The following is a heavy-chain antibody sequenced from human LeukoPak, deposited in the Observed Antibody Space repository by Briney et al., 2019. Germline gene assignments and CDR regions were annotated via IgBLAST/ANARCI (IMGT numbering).Heavy chain of an antibody. CDR2: IRQDGSEK. CDR1: GFTFSSYE. J-gene: IGHJ3*02. D-gene: IGHD2-15*01. CDR3: ARVGARYYAFDI. Sequence: SGGSLRLSCAASGFTFSSYEMNWVRQAPGKGLEWVANIRQDGSEKYYVDSVKGRFTISRDNAKNSLYLQMNSLRAEDTAVYYCARVGARYYAFDIWGQGTMVTVSS. V-gene: IGHV3-7*01.